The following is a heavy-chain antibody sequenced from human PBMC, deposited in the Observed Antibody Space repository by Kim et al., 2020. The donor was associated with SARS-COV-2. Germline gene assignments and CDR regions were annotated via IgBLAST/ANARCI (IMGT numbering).Heavy chain of an antibody. D-gene: IGHD3-3*01. V-gene: IGHV3-49*03. Sequence: GGSLRLSCTASGFTFGDYAMSWFRQAPGKALEWVGFIRSKAYGGTTEYAASVKGRFTISRDDSKSIAYLQMNSLKTEDTAVYYCTRDNYDFWSGYYPNFDYWGQGTLVTVSS. CDR3: TRDNYDFWSGYYPNFDY. CDR1: GFTFGDYA. CDR2: IRSKAYGGTT. J-gene: IGHJ4*02.